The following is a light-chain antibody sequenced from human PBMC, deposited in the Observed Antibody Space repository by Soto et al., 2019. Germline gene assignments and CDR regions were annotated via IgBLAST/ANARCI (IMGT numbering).Light chain of an antibody. CDR2: DAS. V-gene: IGKV1-5*02. Sequence: DIQMTQSPSTLSASVGDRVTIICRSSQSVSSWLAWYQQKTGKAPNLLIFDASSLESGVPSRFSGSGSATAFPLTNHSLPPDDFATYYCQQYNTYSTFGQGTKV. CDR1: QSVSSW. J-gene: IGKJ1*01. CDR3: QQYNTYST.